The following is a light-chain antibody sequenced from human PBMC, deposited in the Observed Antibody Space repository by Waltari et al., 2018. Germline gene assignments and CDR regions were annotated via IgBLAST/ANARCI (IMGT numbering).Light chain of an antibody. Sequence: DIAMTQSPDSLAVSLGERATINCKSSRSVFYTDNNKTYLTWYQQKPGQPPQLLISWASTRESGVPDRFIGSGSGTDFTLTISSLQAEDVAVYYCHQHYTTPWTFGQGTLVEIK. CDR2: WAS. V-gene: IGKV4-1*01. CDR3: HQHYTTPWT. CDR1: RSVFYTDNNKTY. J-gene: IGKJ1*01.